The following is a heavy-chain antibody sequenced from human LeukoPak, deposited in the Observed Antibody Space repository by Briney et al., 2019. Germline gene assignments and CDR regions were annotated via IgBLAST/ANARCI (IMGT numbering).Heavy chain of an antibody. D-gene: IGHD3-22*01. Sequence: PSQTLSLTCTVSGGSISSGSYYWSWIRQPAGKGLEWIGRIYTSGSTNYNPSLKSRVTISVDTSKNQFSLKLSSVTAADTAVYYCARKDGYYYVDAFDIWGQGTMVTVSS. CDR3: ARKDGYYYVDAFDI. J-gene: IGHJ3*02. V-gene: IGHV4-61*02. CDR1: GGSISSGSYY. CDR2: IYTSGST.